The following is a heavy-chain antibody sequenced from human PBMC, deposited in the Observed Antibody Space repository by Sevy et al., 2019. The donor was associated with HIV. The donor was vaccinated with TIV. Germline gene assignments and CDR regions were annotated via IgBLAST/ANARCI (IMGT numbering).Heavy chain of an antibody. D-gene: IGHD2-2*01. CDR3: ARASKARYQLLNWFDP. J-gene: IGHJ5*02. CDR2: INHSGST. Sequence: SETLSLTCAVYGGSFSGYYWSWIRQPPGKALEWIGEINHSGSTNYNPSLKSRVTISVDTSKNQFSLKLSSVTAADTAVYYCARASKARYQLLNWFDPWGQGTLVTVSS. CDR1: GGSFSGYY. V-gene: IGHV4-34*01.